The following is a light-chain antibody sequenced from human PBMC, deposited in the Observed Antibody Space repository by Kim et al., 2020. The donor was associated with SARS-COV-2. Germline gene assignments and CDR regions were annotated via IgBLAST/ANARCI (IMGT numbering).Light chain of an antibody. CDR2: GAS. Sequence: ASVGERVTITCRASESITTYLNWYQKKPGKAPKLLIYGASTLQGGVPSRFSGSGYGTDFSLTISSLQPEDFGTYYCQESYDTPLTFGGGTKVDIK. CDR3: QESYDTPLT. CDR1: ESITTY. J-gene: IGKJ4*01. V-gene: IGKV1-39*01.